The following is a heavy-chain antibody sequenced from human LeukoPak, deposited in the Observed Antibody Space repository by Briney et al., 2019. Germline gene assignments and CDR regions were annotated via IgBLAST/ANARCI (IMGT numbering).Heavy chain of an antibody. CDR2: ISSSADST. V-gene: IGHV3-23*01. CDR1: GFTFSSYA. D-gene: IGHD5-12*01. CDR3: AKSRQGGAYDSLDY. J-gene: IGHJ4*02. Sequence: PGGSLRLSCAASGFTFSSYAMSWVLQAPGKGLEWVSTISSSADSTHYADSVKGRLSISRDNSKNTLYLQMNSLRAEDTAVYYCAKSRQGGAYDSLDYWGQGTLVTVSS.